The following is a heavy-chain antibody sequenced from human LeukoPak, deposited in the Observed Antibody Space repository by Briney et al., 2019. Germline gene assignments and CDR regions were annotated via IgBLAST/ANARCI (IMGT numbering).Heavy chain of an antibody. Sequence: PGRSLRLSCAASGFTFSSYSMNWVRQAPGKGLEWVSSISSSSSYIYYADSVKGRFTISRDNAKNSLYLQMISLRAEDTAVYYCARDPLRRWWLRFFQNKYYFDYWGQGTLVTVSS. D-gene: IGHD5-12*01. V-gene: IGHV3-21*01. CDR3: ARDPLRRWWLRFFQNKYYFDY. CDR1: GFTFSSYS. J-gene: IGHJ4*02. CDR2: ISSSSSYI.